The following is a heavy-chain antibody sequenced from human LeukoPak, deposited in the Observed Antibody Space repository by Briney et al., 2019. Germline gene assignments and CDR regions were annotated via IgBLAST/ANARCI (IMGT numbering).Heavy chain of an antibody. Sequence: ASVKVSCKASGYTFTSYDINWVRQATGQGLEWMGWMNPNSGNTGYAQKFQGRVTITRNTSISTAYMELSSLRSEDTAVYYCAREDSYGRYNWFDPWGQGTLVTVSS. V-gene: IGHV1-8*03. D-gene: IGHD5-18*01. CDR2: MNPNSGNT. CDR1: GYTFTSYD. J-gene: IGHJ5*02. CDR3: AREDSYGRYNWFDP.